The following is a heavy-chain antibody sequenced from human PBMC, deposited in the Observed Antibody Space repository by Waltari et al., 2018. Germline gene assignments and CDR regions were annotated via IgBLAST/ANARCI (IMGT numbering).Heavy chain of an antibody. V-gene: IGHV4-34*01. CDR2: IKHSGST. CDR3: ARGTTWVVVAARRGYFDY. J-gene: IGHJ4*02. D-gene: IGHD2-15*01. CDR1: GGSFSGYY. Sequence: QVQLQQWGAGLLKPSETLSLTCAVYGGSFSGYYWSWLRQPPVKGLGWMGEIKHSGSTNYNPSLKSRVTISGDTSKNQFSLKLSSVTAAATAVYYCARGTTWVVVAARRGYFDYWGQGTLVTVSS.